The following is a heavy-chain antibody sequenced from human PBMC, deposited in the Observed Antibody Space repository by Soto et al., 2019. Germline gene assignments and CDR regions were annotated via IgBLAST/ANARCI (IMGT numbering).Heavy chain of an antibody. CDR2: INAGNGNT. V-gene: IGHV1-3*01. D-gene: IGHD3-3*01. CDR3: ARGLRYYDFWSGLYYYYYYMDV. CDR1: GYTFTSYA. Sequence: ASVKVSCKASGYTFTSYAMHWVRQAPRQRLEWMGWINAGNGNTKYSQRFQGRVTITRDTFASTAYMELSSLRSEDTAVYYCARGLRYYDFWSGLYYYYYYMDVWGKGTTVTVSS. J-gene: IGHJ6*03.